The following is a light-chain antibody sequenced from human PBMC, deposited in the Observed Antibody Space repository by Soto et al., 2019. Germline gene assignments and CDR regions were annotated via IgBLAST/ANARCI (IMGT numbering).Light chain of an antibody. V-gene: IGKV3-20*01. CDR3: QNFGDSPFT. CDR2: GAS. CDR1: ESISIHY. Sequence: EIVLMQSPDTLSLSPGERATLSCRASESISIHYIAWYQQKPGQAPRLLIFGASTRATGIPDRFSGSWSGTDFTLTISRLEPEDFAVYYCQNFGDSPFTFGPGTKVDIK. J-gene: IGKJ3*01.